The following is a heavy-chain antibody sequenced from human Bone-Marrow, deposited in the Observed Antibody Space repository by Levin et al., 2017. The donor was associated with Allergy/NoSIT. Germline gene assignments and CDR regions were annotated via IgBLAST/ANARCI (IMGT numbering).Heavy chain of an antibody. Sequence: GGSLRLSCTASGFIFSHYSMNWVRQAPGKGLEWISYFSTSSGYINYADSVKGRFTISRDDAKNSLYLQMNSLRDEDTALYYCVRDAEYAFDFWGQGTMVTVSS. CDR2: FSTSSGYI. CDR3: VRDAEYAFDF. J-gene: IGHJ3*01. CDR1: GFIFSHYS. V-gene: IGHV3-48*02.